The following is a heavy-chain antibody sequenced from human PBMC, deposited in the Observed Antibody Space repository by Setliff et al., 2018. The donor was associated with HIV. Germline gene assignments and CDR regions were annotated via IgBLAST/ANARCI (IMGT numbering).Heavy chain of an antibody. Sequence: GGSLRLSCAASGFTFSTYWMSWVRQAPGKGLEWVANIKQDGSEKNYMDSVKGRFTISRDNAKNSLYLQMNSLRVEDTAVYYCVRDAYYYHSSGYYRIQYYYYMDVWGKGTTVTVSS. J-gene: IGHJ6*03. CDR2: IKQDGSEK. CDR3: VRDAYYYHSSGYYRIQYYYYMDV. V-gene: IGHV3-7*01. D-gene: IGHD3-22*01. CDR1: GFTFSTYW.